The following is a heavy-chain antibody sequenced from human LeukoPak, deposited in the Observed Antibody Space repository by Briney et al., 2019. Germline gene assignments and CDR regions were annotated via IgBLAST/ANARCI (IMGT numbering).Heavy chain of an antibody. D-gene: IGHD3-16*01. J-gene: IGHJ4*02. CDR3: ARDLWGAMDY. CDR1: GFTFSSYE. CDR2: ISSSGNTI. V-gene: IGHV3-48*03. Sequence: GGSLRLSCAASGFTFSSYEMNWVRQAPGKGLEWISYISSSGNTIYYADSVKGRFTISRDNAKNSLYLQMNSLRAEDTAVYCCARDLWGAMDYWGQGTLVTVSS.